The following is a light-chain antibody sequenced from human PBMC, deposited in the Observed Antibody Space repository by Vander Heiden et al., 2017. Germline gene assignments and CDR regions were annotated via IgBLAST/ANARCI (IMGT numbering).Light chain of an antibody. Sequence: DIQMTQSPSSLSASVGDRVTITCRASQSISGYLNWYQQKPGKAPKLLMYAAVSLQSGVPSRFSGSGSGADFALTISRLQPEDFATYYCQQSDSTPFTFGRGTKVDIK. CDR2: AAV. CDR1: QSISGY. CDR3: QQSDSTPFT. V-gene: IGKV1-39*01. J-gene: IGKJ3*01.